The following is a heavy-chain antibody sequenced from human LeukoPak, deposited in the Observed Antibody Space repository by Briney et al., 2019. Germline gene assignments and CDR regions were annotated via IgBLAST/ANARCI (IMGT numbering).Heavy chain of an antibody. D-gene: IGHD3-10*01. CDR1: GFTFSTYS. CDR2: ISSSSGTI. CDR3: ARDREGIRRGAYYFDY. V-gene: IGHV3-48*01. J-gene: IGHJ4*02. Sequence: GGSLRLSCAASGFTFSTYSMKWVRQAPGKGLEWVSYISSSSGTIYYADSVKGRFTISRDNAKNSLYLQMNGLRAEDTAVYYCARDREGIRRGAYYFDYWGQGTLVTVSS.